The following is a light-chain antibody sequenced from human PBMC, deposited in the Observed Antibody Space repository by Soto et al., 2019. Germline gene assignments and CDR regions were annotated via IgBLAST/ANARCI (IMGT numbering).Light chain of an antibody. CDR3: QQYNNLPPWT. V-gene: IGKV3-15*01. Sequence: EIVMTQSPATLSVSPGERATLSCRASQNVYNNLAWYQQKPGQAPRLLMYGASTRATGIPGRFSGSGSGTEFTLTISSLQAEDFGIYFCQQYNNLPPWTFGQGTKVDNK. CDR1: QNVYNN. J-gene: IGKJ1*01. CDR2: GAS.